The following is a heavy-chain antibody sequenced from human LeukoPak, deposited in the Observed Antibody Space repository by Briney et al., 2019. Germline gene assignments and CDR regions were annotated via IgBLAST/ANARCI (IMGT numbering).Heavy chain of an antibody. CDR3: ARATAIYEAFDY. CDR1: GVSISSNF. D-gene: IGHD2-21*02. V-gene: IGHV4-59*01. Sequence: KPSETLSLTCTVSGVSISSNFWSWIRQPPGKGLEYIGDIYSGGSTHFNPSLKSRVTISVDTSKNQLSLKLISVTAADTAVYYCARATAIYEAFDYWGQGILVTVSS. J-gene: IGHJ4*02. CDR2: IYSGGST.